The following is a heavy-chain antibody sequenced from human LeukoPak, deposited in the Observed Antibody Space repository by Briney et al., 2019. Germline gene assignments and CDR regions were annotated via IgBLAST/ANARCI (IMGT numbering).Heavy chain of an antibody. Sequence: GGSLRLSCAASGFTFSSYGMSWVRQAPGKGLEWVSAISGSGGSTYYADSVKGRFTISRDNSKNTLYLQMNSLRAEDTAVYYCTSGGIAAGDWGQGTLVTVSS. CDR1: GFTFSSYG. V-gene: IGHV3-23*01. D-gene: IGHD6-13*01. CDR2: ISGSGGST. J-gene: IGHJ4*02. CDR3: TSGGIAAGD.